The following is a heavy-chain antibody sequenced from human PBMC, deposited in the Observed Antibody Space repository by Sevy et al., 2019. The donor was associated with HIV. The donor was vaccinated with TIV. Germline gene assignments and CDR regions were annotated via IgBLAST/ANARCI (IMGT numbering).Heavy chain of an antibody. D-gene: IGHD7-27*01. J-gene: IGHJ2*01. CDR1: GFTFSSYA. Sequence: GGSLRLSCAASGFTFSSYAMSWVRQAPGKGLEWVSAISDSGGSTYYADSVKGRFTISRDNSKNTLYLQMNSLRAEDTAVYYCVKDTRRNGGSHWYFDLWGRGTLVTVSS. V-gene: IGHV3-23*01. CDR2: ISDSGGST. CDR3: VKDTRRNGGSHWYFDL.